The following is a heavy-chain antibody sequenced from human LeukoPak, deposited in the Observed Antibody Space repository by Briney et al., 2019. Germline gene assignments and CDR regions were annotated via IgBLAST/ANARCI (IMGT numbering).Heavy chain of an antibody. D-gene: IGHD3-9*01. CDR1: GGSISSSNW. Sequence: SETLSLTCAVSGGSISSSNWWSWVRQPPGKGLEWIGEIYHSGSTNYNPSLKSRVTISVDKSKNQFSLRLSSVTAADTAVYYCARAGYDILTGYPAYYFDYWGQGTLVTVSS. V-gene: IGHV4-4*02. CDR3: ARAGYDILTGYPAYYFDY. J-gene: IGHJ4*02. CDR2: IYHSGST.